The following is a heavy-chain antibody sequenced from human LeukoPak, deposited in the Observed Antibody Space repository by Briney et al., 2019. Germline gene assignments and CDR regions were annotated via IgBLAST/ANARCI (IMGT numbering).Heavy chain of an antibody. D-gene: IGHD2-15*01. J-gene: IGHJ5*02. CDR2: ISSSGSTI. CDR1: GFTFSSYA. V-gene: IGHV3-23*01. Sequence: GSLRLSCAASGFTFSSYAMSWVRQAPGKGLEWVSAISSSGSTIYYADSVKGRFTISRDNSKNTLYLQMNSLRAEDTAVYYCAKLKCSGGSCYSPYDPWGQGTLVTVSS. CDR3: AKLKCSGGSCYSPYDP.